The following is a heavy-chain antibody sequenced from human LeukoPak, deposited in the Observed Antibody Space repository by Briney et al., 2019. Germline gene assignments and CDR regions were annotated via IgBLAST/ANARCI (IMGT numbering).Heavy chain of an antibody. CDR3: ARSGGPGTYHQLRYNWFDP. J-gene: IGHJ5*02. CDR2: ITTISHYI. V-gene: IGHV3-21*04. D-gene: IGHD3-10*01. CDR1: GFTLSDYH. Sequence: PGGSLRLSCAASGFTLSDYHMNWVRQAPGKGLEGLSSITTISHYIYYAGAVRGRFTISIDNAKNSLYLKMNSLRGEDTAVYYCARSGGPGTYHQLRYNWFDPWGQGTLVTVSS.